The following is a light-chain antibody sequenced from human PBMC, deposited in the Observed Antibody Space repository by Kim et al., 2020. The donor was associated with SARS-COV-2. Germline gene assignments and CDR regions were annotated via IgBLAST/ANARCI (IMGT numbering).Light chain of an antibody. CDR3: QQYGSSPLT. J-gene: IGKJ4*01. Sequence: SPGDRAPLSCRASQTVSSSYLAWYQQKPGQAPRLLIYGASNRATGIPDRFSGSGSGTDFTLTISRLEPEDFAVYYCQQYGSSPLTFGGGTKVDIK. V-gene: IGKV3-20*01. CDR1: QTVSSSY. CDR2: GAS.